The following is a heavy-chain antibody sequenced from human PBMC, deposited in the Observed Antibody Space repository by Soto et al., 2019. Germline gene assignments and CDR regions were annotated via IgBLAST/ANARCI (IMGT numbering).Heavy chain of an antibody. V-gene: IGHV4-31*03. J-gene: IGHJ3*02. D-gene: IGHD3-10*01. Sequence: SETLSLTCTVSGGSINSGGYYWSWIRQHPGKGLEWIGYIYYSGSAYYNPSLKSRVTISVDTSKNQFSLKLNSMTAADTAVYYCAREGSLWFGDFSHNDAFDIWGQGTMVTVSS. CDR3: AREGSLWFGDFSHNDAFDI. CDR2: IYYSGSA. CDR1: GGSINSGGYY.